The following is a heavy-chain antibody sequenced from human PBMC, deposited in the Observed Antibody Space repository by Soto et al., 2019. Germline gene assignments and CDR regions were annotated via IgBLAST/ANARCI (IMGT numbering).Heavy chain of an antibody. J-gene: IGHJ4*02. V-gene: IGHV1-69*04. CDR3: ARDKGYCSDTSRPDFDY. D-gene: IGHD2-15*01. Sequence: SVKVSCKASGGTLSSYTFSWVRQAPGQGLEWMGRVIPNLGVTNYAKKFQGRFTIVVDTSTSTAYMELNSLRYEDTAVYYCARDKGYCSDTSRPDFDYWGQGTLVTVSS. CDR2: VIPNLGVT. CDR1: GGTLSSYT.